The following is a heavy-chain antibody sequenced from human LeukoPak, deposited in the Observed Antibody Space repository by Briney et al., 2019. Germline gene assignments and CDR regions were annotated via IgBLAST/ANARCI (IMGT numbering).Heavy chain of an antibody. Sequence: PSETLSLTCTVSGGSISSSSYYWGWIRQPPGKGLEWIATLYYTGSTYYNPSLKSRVTISAHTSKNQFPLRLTSVTAADTAVYYCARGLVAAGTDYWSQGTLVTVSS. D-gene: IGHD6-13*01. CDR2: LYYTGST. V-gene: IGHV4-39*02. CDR1: GGSISSSSYY. CDR3: ARGLVAAGTDY. J-gene: IGHJ4*02.